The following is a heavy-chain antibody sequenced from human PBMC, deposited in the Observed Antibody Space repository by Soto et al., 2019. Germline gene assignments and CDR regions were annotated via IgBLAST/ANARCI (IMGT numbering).Heavy chain of an antibody. V-gene: IGHV3-48*04. D-gene: IGHD1-7*01. Sequence: GGSLRLSCAASGFTFSSYSMSWVRQAPGKGLEWVSYIISSSSTIYYADSVKGRFTISRDNAKNSLYLQMNSLRAEDTAVYYCARAGAGTGLYYYNGMDVWGQGTTVTVSS. J-gene: IGHJ6*02. CDR3: ARAGAGTGLYYYNGMDV. CDR2: IISSSSTI. CDR1: GFTFSSYS.